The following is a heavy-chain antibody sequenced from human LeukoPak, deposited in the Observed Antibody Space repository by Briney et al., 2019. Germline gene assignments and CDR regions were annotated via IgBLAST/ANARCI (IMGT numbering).Heavy chain of an antibody. CDR1: GFTLSNYE. Sequence: AGSLRLSCAPPGFTLSNYEMKCFPQAPGKGLKCVSSIGGGTIYYADSVKGRLTISRDNAKNSLYLQMNSLRVEDTAIYYCARMRELRVGGLGDYFFYGMDVWGQGTTVTVSS. V-gene: IGHV3-48*03. CDR3: ARMRELRVGGLGDYFFYGMDV. D-gene: IGHD1-26*01. CDR2: IGGGTI. J-gene: IGHJ6*02.